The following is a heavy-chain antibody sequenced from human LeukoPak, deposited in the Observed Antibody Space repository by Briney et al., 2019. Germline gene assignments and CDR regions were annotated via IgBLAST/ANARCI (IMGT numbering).Heavy chain of an antibody. CDR3: ARDGYYGSGSYYRDYYYMDV. CDR1: GFTFDDYG. V-gene: IGHV3-20*04. J-gene: IGHJ6*03. Sequence: GGSLRLPCAASGFTFDDYGMSWVRQAPGKGLEWVSGINWNGGSTGYADSVKGRFTISRDNAKNSLYLQMNSLRAEDTALYYCARDGYYGSGSYYRDYYYMDVWGKGTTVTVSS. CDR2: INWNGGST. D-gene: IGHD3-10*01.